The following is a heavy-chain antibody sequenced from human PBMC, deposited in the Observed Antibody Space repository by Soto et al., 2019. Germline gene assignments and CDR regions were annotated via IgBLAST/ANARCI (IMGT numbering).Heavy chain of an antibody. CDR3: ARDMQLEDYYYGMDV. V-gene: IGHV6-1*01. CDR1: GSSVSYNRAA. CDR2: TYYRSKWYN. D-gene: IGHD6-6*01. Sequence: QTRTVTGTISGSSVSYNRAAWKRIRKSPSRGLEWLGRTYYRSKWYNDYAVSVKSRITINPDTSKNQFSLQLNSVTPEDTAVYYCARDMQLEDYYYGMDVWGQGTTVTVSS. J-gene: IGHJ6*02.